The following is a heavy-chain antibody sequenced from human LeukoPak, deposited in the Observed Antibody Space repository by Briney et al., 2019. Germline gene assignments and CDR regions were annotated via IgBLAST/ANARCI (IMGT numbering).Heavy chain of an antibody. Sequence: GASVKVSCKASGYTFTSYGISWVRQAPGQGLEWMGWISAYNGNTDYAQKFQGRVTMTTDTSTNTAYMELSSLRSEDMAVYYCAREGGDYYYYYMDVWGKGITVTVSS. CDR2: ISAYNGNT. CDR1: GYTFTSYG. V-gene: IGHV1-18*03. J-gene: IGHJ6*03. CDR3: AREGGDYYYYYMDV.